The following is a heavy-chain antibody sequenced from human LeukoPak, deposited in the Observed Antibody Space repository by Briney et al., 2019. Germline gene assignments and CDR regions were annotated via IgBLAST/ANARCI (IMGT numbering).Heavy chain of an antibody. J-gene: IGHJ4*02. CDR1: GFTFSSYG. CDR3: AKGDFWSIRGYFDY. CDR2: ISYDGSNK. V-gene: IGHV3-30*18. D-gene: IGHD3-3*01. Sequence: GGSLRLSCAASGFTFSSYGMHWVRQAPGKGLEWVAVISYDGSNKYYADSVKGRFTISRDNSKNTLYLQMNSLRAVDTAVYYCAKGDFWSIRGYFDYWGQGTLVTVSS.